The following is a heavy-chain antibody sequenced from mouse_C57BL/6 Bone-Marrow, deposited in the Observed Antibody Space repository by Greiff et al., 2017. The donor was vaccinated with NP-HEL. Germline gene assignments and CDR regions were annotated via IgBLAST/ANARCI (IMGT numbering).Heavy chain of an antibody. CDR2: INPYNGGT. D-gene: IGHD2-1*01. J-gene: IGHJ4*01. V-gene: IGHV1-19*01. CDR1: GYTFTDYY. Sequence: VQLQQSGPVLVKPGASVKMSCKASGYTFTDYYMNWVKQSHGKSLEWIGVINPYNGGTSYNQKFKGKATLTVDKSSSTAYMELTSLTSEDSAGYYCARKGGNYLYAMDYWGQGTSVTASS. CDR3: ARKGGNYLYAMDY.